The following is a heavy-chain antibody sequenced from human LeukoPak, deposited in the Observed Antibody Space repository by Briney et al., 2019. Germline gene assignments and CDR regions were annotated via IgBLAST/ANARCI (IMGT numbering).Heavy chain of an antibody. V-gene: IGHV4-61*08. CDR2: ISYSGIT. D-gene: IGHD3-16*01. J-gene: IGHJ5*02. Sequence: PSQTLSLTCTVSGGSISSGDYYWSWIRQPPGKGLEWIGYISYSGITNYNPSLKSRVTISIDTSKNQFSLKLSSVTAADTAVYYCARGVNWIDPWGQGTLVTVSS. CDR1: GGSISSGDYY. CDR3: ARGVNWIDP.